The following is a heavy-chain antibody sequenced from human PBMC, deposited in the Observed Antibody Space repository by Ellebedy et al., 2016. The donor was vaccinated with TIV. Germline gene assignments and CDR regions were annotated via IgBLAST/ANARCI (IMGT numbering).Heavy chain of an antibody. V-gene: IGHV4-30-2*01. D-gene: IGHD3-10*01. J-gene: IGHJ4*02. CDR1: GDSITNTDHS. CDR3: ARRSGTYYLEYYFDN. CDR2: IYQTGIT. Sequence: LRLSCSVSGDSITNTDHSWSWIRQPPGKGLEWIGYIYQTGITYYNPSLETRVTISIDKSKNQFSLKLNSVTAADTAVYYCARRSGTYYLEYYFDNWGQGTLVTVSS.